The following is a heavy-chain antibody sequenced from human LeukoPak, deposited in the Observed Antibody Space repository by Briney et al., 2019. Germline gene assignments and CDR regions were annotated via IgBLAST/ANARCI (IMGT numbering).Heavy chain of an antibody. CDR1: GFTFSDRS. CDR3: TTSTRYSPHFDY. D-gene: IGHD2-15*01. CDR2: ISSGSTTI. V-gene: IGHV3-48*02. Sequence: GGSLRLSCAASGFTFSDRSMNWVRQAPGKGLEWVSYISSGSTTIYYADSVKGRFTISRDSAKNSLYLQMNSLGDEDTAVYYCTTSTRYSPHFDYWGQGTLVTVSS. J-gene: IGHJ4*02.